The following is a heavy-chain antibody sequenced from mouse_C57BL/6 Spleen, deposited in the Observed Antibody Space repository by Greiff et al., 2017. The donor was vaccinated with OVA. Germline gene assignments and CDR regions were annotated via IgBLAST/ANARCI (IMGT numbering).Heavy chain of an antibody. CDR3: ARGEYPYYFDD. CDR1: GYTFTSYW. D-gene: IGHD2-10*02. CDR2: IDPSDSYT. V-gene: IGHV1-69*01. Sequence: QVQLQQPGAELVMPGASVKLSCKASGYTFTSYWMHWVKQRPGQGLEWIGEIDPSDSYTNYNQKFKGKSTLTVDKSSRTAYMQLSSLTSEDSAVYYCARGEYPYYFDDWGQGTTLTVSS. J-gene: IGHJ2*01.